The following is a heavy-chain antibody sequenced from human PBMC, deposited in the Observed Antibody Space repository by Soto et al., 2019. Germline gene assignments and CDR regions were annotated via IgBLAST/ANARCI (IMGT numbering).Heavy chain of an antibody. V-gene: IGHV1-69*12. CDR2: IIPIFGTA. Sequence: QVQLVQSGAEVKKPGSSVKVSCKASGGTFSNYVISWVRQAPGQGLEWMGGIIPIFGTANYAQKLQGRVTITADESKSTAYMELSSLRSEATAVYYCARSPGYSSGWSTKSLYWDFDLWGRGTLVTVSS. D-gene: IGHD6-19*01. J-gene: IGHJ2*01. CDR3: ARSPGYSSGWSTKSLYWDFDL. CDR1: GGTFSNYV.